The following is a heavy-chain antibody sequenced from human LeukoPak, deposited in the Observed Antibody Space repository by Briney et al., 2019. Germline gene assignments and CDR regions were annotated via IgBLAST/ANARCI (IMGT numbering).Heavy chain of an antibody. D-gene: IGHD2-2*01. J-gene: IGHJ3*02. CDR2: IYTSGST. Sequence: KTSETLSLTCTVSGGSISSGSYYWSWIRQPAGKGLEWIGRIYTSGSTNYNPSLKSRVTISVDTSKNQFSLKLSSVTAADTAVYYCASQEILKFPKDIVVVPAAMEAFDIWGQGTMVTVSS. V-gene: IGHV4-61*02. CDR3: ASQEILKFPKDIVVVPAAMEAFDI. CDR1: GGSISSGSYY.